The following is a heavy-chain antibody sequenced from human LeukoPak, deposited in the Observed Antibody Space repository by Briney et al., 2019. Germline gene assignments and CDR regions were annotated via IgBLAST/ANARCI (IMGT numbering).Heavy chain of an antibody. V-gene: IGHV1-69*06. J-gene: IGHJ4*02. D-gene: IGHD6-19*01. CDR1: GYTFTSYG. CDR3: ARESREQWLVQPDDY. CDR2: IIPIFGTA. Sequence: GASMTVSCKASGYTFTSYGISWVRQAPGQGLEWMGGIIPIFGTANYAQKFQGRVTITADKSTSTAYMELSSLRSEDTAVYYCARESREQWLVQPDDYWGQGTLVTVSS.